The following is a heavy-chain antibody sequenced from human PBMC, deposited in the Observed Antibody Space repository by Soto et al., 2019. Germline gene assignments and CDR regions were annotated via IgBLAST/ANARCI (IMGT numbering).Heavy chain of an antibody. V-gene: IGHV3-7*01. CDR2: IKQDGSEK. J-gene: IGHJ4*02. D-gene: IGHD4-17*01. CDR3: ASYHDYGDFFDY. CDR1: GFTFSSYW. Sequence: GGSLRLSCAASGFTFSSYWMSWVRQAPGKGLEWVANIKQDGSEKYYVGSVKGRFTISRDNAKNSLYLQMNSLRAEDTAVYYCASYHDYGDFFDYWGQGTLVTVSS.